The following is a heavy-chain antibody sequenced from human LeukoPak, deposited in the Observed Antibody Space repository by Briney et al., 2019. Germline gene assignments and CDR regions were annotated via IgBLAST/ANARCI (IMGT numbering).Heavy chain of an antibody. Sequence: GGSLRFSCAASGFTFSSYGMHWVRQAPGNGLEWVAVIWYDGSNKYYADSVKGRFTISRDNSKNTLYLQMNSLRAEDTAVYYCARMNVAYNWFDPWGQGTLVTDSS. CDR2: IWYDGSNK. CDR1: GFTFSSYG. V-gene: IGHV3-33*01. J-gene: IGHJ5*02. CDR3: ARMNVAYNWFDP. D-gene: IGHD1-1*01.